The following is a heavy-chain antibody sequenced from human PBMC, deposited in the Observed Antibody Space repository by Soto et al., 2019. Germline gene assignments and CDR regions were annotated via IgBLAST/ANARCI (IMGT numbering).Heavy chain of an antibody. Sequence: EVQLVESGGGLVQPGGSLRLSCDASGLTFSSYWMHWVRQSPGKGLVWVSRIHRDGSSTSYADSEKGRFTISRDNAKNTLYLQMNSLSAEDTAVYYCARDGAYCGGDCYSLWWFDLWGRGTLVPVSS. CDR2: IHRDGSST. V-gene: IGHV3-74*01. CDR3: ARDGAYCGGDCYSLWWFDL. J-gene: IGHJ2*01. CDR1: GLTFSSYW. D-gene: IGHD2-21*02.